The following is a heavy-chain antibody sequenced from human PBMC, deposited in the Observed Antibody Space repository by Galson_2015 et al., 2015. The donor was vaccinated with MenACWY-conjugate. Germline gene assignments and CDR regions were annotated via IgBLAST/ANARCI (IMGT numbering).Heavy chain of an antibody. Sequence: SVKVSCKASGYIFTAYGISWVRQAPGQGLEWVGWISAYNVNTNYAKKLQGRVTMTTDTSTSTAYMELRSLRTDDTAVYYCAIFRRFYDTGLLAFDYWGQGTLVTVSS. J-gene: IGHJ4*02. D-gene: IGHD3-22*01. V-gene: IGHV1-18*01. CDR2: ISAYNVNT. CDR3: AIFRRFYDTGLLAFDY. CDR1: GYIFTAYG.